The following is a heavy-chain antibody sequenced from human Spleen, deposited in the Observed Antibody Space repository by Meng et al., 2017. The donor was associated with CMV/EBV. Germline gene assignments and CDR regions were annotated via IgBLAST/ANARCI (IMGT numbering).Heavy chain of an antibody. Sequence: ASVKVSCKASGYTFTSSGISWVRQAPGQGLEWMGWISPYNGNTNYAQKLQGRVTMTTVTSTSTAYMELRSLTSDDTAVYYCARDPGSDFWSGDPFDYWGQGTLVTVSS. J-gene: IGHJ4*02. D-gene: IGHD3-3*01. V-gene: IGHV1-18*01. CDR2: ISPYNGNT. CDR1: GYTFTSSG. CDR3: ARDPGSDFWSGDPFDY.